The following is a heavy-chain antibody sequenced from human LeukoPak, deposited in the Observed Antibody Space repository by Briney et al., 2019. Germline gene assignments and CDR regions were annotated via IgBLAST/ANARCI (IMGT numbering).Heavy chain of an antibody. V-gene: IGHV3-48*02. CDR2: ITISSSSI. CDR3: ARDRSGSWGFDI. J-gene: IGHJ3*02. Sequence: PGRSLRLSCAASGFDFSSHSMSWVRQAPGKGLEGVSYITISSSSIFYADSVRGRFTIYRENAKNSLYLQMNSLRDEDAAVYYCARDRSGSWGFDIWGQGTVVTVSS. CDR1: GFDFSSHS. D-gene: IGHD1-26*01.